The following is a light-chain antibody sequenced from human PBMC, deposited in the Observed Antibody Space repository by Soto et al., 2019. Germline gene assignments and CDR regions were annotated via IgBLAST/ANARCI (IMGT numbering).Light chain of an antibody. Sequence: EIVMTQSPATLSVSPGERVTLSCRASESLSTYLAWYQQKPGQAPRLLIYGASTKATGIPARFSGSGSATDFTLTISSLQSEDFAVYSCQRYNDWLFIFGQGTKLEI. V-gene: IGKV3-15*01. CDR1: ESLSTY. CDR3: QRYNDWLFI. J-gene: IGKJ2*01. CDR2: GAS.